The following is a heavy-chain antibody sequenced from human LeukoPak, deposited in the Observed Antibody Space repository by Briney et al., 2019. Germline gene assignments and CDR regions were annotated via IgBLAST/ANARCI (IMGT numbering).Heavy chain of an antibody. V-gene: IGHV1-58*02. J-gene: IGHJ5*02. Sequence: SVKVSCKASGFTFTSSATQWVRQSRGQRLEWIGWIVVGSGNTNYAQKFQERVTITRDMSTSTAYMELSSLRSEDTAVYYCSASCCSGGSCYSGWFDPWGQGTLVTVSS. CDR2: IVVGSGNT. D-gene: IGHD2-15*01. CDR3: SASCCSGGSCYSGWFDP. CDR1: GFTFTSSA.